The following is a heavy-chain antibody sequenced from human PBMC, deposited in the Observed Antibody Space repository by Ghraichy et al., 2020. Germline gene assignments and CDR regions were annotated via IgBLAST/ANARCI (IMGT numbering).Heavy chain of an antibody. V-gene: IGHV3-7*03. D-gene: IGHD3-9*01. CDR3: ARESVLTDMGDDASDI. CDR1: GFTFRRHY. J-gene: IGHJ3*02. Sequence: LSLTCVASGFTFRRHYMTWVRQAPGKGLEWVANIKQDGSETFYVASLRGRFTISRDNAKNSLYLQMNSLRADDTAIYYCARESVLTDMGDDASDIWGQGTMVTVSS. CDR2: IKQDGSET.